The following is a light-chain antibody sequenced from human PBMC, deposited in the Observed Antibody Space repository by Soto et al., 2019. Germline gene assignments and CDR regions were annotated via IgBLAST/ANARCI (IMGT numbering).Light chain of an antibody. CDR3: QPSYSTPST. J-gene: IGKJ1*01. Sequence: DIPMTPSPSSLSASVGDRVTITCRARQSISSYLNWYQQKPGKAPRLLIYAASSLQSGVPSRFSGSGSGTDFTLTISSLQPEDFATYYCQPSYSTPSTFGQATRV. V-gene: IGKV1-39*01. CDR1: QSISSY. CDR2: AAS.